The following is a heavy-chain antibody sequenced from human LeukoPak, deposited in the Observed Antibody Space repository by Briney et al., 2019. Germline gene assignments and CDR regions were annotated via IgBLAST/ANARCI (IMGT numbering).Heavy chain of an antibody. Sequence: GESLKISCKGSGYSFTNYWIGWVRQMPGKGLEWMGIIYPGDSDTRYSPSFQGQVTISADKSISTAYLQWSSLKASDTAMYYCARHLEYSYGSYWFDPWGQGTLVTVSS. J-gene: IGHJ5*02. V-gene: IGHV5-51*01. CDR2: IYPGDSDT. CDR3: ARHLEYSYGSYWFDP. D-gene: IGHD5-18*01. CDR1: GYSFTNYW.